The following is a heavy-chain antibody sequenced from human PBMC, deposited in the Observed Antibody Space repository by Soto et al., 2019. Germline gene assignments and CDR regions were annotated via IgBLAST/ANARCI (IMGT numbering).Heavy chain of an antibody. D-gene: IGHD6-13*01. J-gene: IGHJ4*02. Sequence: GGSLRLSCAASGFIFSDYWMSWVRQAPGKGLEWVANIKPNGSEKYYVDSVKGRFTISRDNAEDLLYVQMNSLSADDTAVYYWARGKSSRYFYYWGQGALVTVSS. CDR3: ARGKSSRYFYY. V-gene: IGHV3-7*01. CDR1: GFIFSDYW. CDR2: IKPNGSEK.